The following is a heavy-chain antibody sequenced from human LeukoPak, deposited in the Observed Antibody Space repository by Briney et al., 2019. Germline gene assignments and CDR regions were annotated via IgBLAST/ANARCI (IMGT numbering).Heavy chain of an antibody. V-gene: IGHV4-59*08. D-gene: IGHD1-14*01. CDR3: ARQNRINREFDY. CDR1: GGSISSYY. J-gene: IGHJ4*02. Sequence: SETLSLTCTVSGGSISSYYWSWIRQPPGKGLEWIGYIYYSGSTNYNPSLKSRVTISVDTSKNQFSLKLSSVTAADTAVYYCARQNRINREFDYWGQGTLVTVSS. CDR2: IYYSGST.